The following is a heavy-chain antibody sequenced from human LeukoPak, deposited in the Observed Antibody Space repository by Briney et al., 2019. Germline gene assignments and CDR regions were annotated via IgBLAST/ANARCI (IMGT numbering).Heavy chain of an antibody. CDR1: GYTFTSYG. Sequence: ASVKVSCKASGYTFTSYGISWVRQAPGQGLEWMGWISTYNGNTNFAQKLQGRVTMTTDTSTSTAYMELRSLRSDDTAVYYCARMSSSWETDYWGQGTLVTVSS. J-gene: IGHJ4*02. CDR3: ARMSSSWETDY. D-gene: IGHD6-13*01. V-gene: IGHV1-18*01. CDR2: ISTYNGNT.